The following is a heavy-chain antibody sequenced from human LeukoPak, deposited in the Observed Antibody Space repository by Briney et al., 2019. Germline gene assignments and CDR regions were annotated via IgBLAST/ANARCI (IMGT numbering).Heavy chain of an antibody. V-gene: IGHV4-59*01. CDR3: AREVEPYDAFDI. J-gene: IGHJ3*02. D-gene: IGHD1-26*01. CDR1: GGSISSYY. CDR2: IYYSGST. Sequence: SETLSLTCTVSGGSISSYYWSWIRQPPGKGLEWIGYIYYSGSTNYNPSLKSRVTISVDTSKNQFSLELSSVPAADTAVYYCAREVEPYDAFDIWGQGTMVTVSS.